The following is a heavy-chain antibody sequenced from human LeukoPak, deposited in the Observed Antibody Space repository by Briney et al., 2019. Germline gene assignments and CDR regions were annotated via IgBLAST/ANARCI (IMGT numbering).Heavy chain of an antibody. D-gene: IGHD3-3*01. V-gene: IGHV3-30*18. CDR2: ISYDGTNK. CDR3: AKENDFVY. Sequence: PGGSLTLSCAASGFTFSSYAMSWVRQAPGKGLEWVAVISYDGTNKYYADSVKGRFTISRDNSKSTLYLQMNSLRAEDTAVYYCAKENDFVYWGQGTLVTVSS. CDR1: GFTFSSYA. J-gene: IGHJ4*02.